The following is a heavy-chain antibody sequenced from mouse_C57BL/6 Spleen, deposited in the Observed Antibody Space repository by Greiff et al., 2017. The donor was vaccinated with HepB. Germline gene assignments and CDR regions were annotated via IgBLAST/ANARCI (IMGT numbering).Heavy chain of an antibody. CDR2: IWRGGST. CDR3: AGGYGSRKEYYFDY. J-gene: IGHJ2*01. CDR1: GFSLTSYG. Sequence: QVQLQQPGPGLVQPSQSLSITCTVSGFSLTSYGVHWVRQSPGKGLEWLGVIWRGGSTDYNAAFMSRLSITKDNSKSQVFVKMNSLQADDTAIYDCAGGYGSRKEYYFDYWGQGTTLTVSS. V-gene: IGHV2-5*01. D-gene: IGHD1-1*01.